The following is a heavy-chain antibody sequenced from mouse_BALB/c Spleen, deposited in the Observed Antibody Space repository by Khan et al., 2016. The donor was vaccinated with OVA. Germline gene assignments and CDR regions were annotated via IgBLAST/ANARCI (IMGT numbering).Heavy chain of an antibody. CDR1: GYTFTSYY. CDR3: TGSGYGAFAY. J-gene: IGHJ3*01. CDR2: INPSNGGT. Sequence: QIQLVQSGAELVKPGASVRLSCKASGYTFTSYYLYWVKQRPGQGLEWIGDINPSNGGTNFNEKFKTKAILTVDKSSRTAYMQLSSLTSEDSAVYYCTGSGYGAFAYWGQGTLVTVSA. D-gene: IGHD1-1*02. V-gene: IGHV1S81*02.